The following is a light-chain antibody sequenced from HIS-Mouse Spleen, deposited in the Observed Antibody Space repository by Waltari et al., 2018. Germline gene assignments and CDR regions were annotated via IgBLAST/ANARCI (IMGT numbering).Light chain of an antibody. V-gene: IGLV3-10*01. J-gene: IGLJ2*01. CDR1: ALPKKY. CDR2: EDS. CDR3: YSTDSSGNHRV. Sequence: SYELTQPPSVSVSPGQTARITCPGDALPKKYAYWYQQQSGQAPGLVTYEDSKRPSGIPERFSGSRSGTMATLTISGAQVEDEADYYCYSTDSSGNHRVFGGGTKLTVL.